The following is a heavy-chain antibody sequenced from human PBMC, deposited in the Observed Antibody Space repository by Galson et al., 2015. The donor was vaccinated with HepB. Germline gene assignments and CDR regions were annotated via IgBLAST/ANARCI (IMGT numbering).Heavy chain of an antibody. Sequence: SVKVSCKASGYTFTSYDINWVRQATGQGLEWMGWMNPNSGNTGYAQKFQGRVTMTRNTSISTAYMELSSLGSEDTAVYYCARGTGGRSYIFSYYYYYMDVWGKGTTVTVSS. V-gene: IGHV1-8*01. J-gene: IGHJ6*03. D-gene: IGHD3-3*02. CDR2: MNPNSGNT. CDR3: ARGTGGRSYIFSYYYYYMDV. CDR1: GYTFTSYD.